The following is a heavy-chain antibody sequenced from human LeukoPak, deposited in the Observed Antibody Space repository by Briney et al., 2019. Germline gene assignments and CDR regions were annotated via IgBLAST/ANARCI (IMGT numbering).Heavy chain of an antibody. CDR3: AREHCGGDCGGFDY. CDR1: GGSFSGYY. V-gene: IGHV4-34*01. Sequence: KPSETLSLTCAVYGGSFSGYYWSWIRQPPGKGLEWIGEINHSGSTNYNPSLKSRVTISVDTSKNQFSLKLSSVTAADTAVYYCAREHCGGDCGGFDYWGQGTLVTVSS. J-gene: IGHJ4*02. D-gene: IGHD2-21*02. CDR2: INHSGST.